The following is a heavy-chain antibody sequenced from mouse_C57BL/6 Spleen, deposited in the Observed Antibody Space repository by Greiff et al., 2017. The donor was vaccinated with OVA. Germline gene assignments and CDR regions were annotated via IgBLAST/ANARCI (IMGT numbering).Heavy chain of an antibody. CDR1: GYTFTSYW. CDR2: IDPSDSYT. Sequence: QVQLQQPGAELVMPGASVKLSCKASGYTFTSYWMHWVKQRPGQGLEWIGEIDPSDSYTNYNQKFKGKSTLTVDKSSSTAYMQLSSLTSEDSAVCYCASSNYAWFAYWGQGTLVTVSA. D-gene: IGHD2-5*01. V-gene: IGHV1-69*01. CDR3: ASSNYAWFAY. J-gene: IGHJ3*01.